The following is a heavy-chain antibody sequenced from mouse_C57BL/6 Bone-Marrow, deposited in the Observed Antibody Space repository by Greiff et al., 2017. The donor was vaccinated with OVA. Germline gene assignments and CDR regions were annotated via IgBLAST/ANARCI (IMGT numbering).Heavy chain of an antibody. Sequence: QVQLQQSGAELARPGASVKLSCKASGYTFTSYGISWVKQRTGQGLEWIGEIYPRSGNTYYNEKFKGKATLTADKSSSTAYMELRSLTSEDSAVYFCAIFYYDYDWFAYWGQGTLVTVSA. CDR1: GYTFTSYG. CDR2: IYPRSGNT. CDR3: AIFYYDYDWFAY. J-gene: IGHJ3*01. D-gene: IGHD2-4*01. V-gene: IGHV1-81*01.